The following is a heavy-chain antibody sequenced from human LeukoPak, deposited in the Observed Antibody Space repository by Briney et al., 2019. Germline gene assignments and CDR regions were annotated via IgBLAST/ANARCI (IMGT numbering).Heavy chain of an antibody. D-gene: IGHD6-13*01. V-gene: IGHV4-34*01. CDR3: ARGVGYDYGDY. Sequence: SETLSLTFAVYGGSFSGYYWSWIRQPTGKGLEWIGEINHSGSTNYNPSLKSRVTISVDTSKNQFSLKLSSVTAADTAVYYCARGVGYDYGDYWGQGTLVTVSS. CDR2: INHSGST. CDR1: GGSFSGYY. J-gene: IGHJ4*02.